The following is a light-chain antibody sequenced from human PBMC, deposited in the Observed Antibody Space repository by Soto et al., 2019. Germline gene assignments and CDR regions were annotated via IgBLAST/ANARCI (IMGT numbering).Light chain of an antibody. CDR3: QHYSSVWT. Sequence: DIQMTQSPSTLSASVGDRVTITCRASQSINSWLAWYQQKPGKAPKLLIYKVSTLGSGVPSRFSGSGAGTEFTLTIRSLQPDAFAYYYCQHYSSVWTFGQGTKVDIK. CDR1: QSINSW. J-gene: IGKJ1*01. V-gene: IGKV1-5*03. CDR2: KVS.